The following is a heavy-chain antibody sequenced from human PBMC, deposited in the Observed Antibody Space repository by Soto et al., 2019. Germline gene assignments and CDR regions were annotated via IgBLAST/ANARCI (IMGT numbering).Heavy chain of an antibody. V-gene: IGHV3-23*01. CDR1: GFSFSDYD. D-gene: IGHD3-16*01. CDR2: ILGSDGRT. Sequence: GGSLRLSCAASGFSFSDYDMSWVRQAPGKGLEWVSTILGSDGRTLYADSVKGRFTISRDNSKNTLYLQMNSLRAEDTALYYCSKAGVDTNMIFDSWGQATLVTVSS. J-gene: IGHJ4*02. CDR3: SKAGVDTNMIFDS.